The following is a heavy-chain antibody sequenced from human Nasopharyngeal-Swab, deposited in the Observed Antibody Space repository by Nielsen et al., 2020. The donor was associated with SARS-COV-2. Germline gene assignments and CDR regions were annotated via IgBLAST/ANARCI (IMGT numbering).Heavy chain of an antibody. D-gene: IGHD5-24*01. V-gene: IGHV3-23*01. CDR1: GFTFSSYA. CDR2: ISGSGGST. Sequence: GESLKISCAASGFTFSSYAMSWVRQAPGKGLEWVSAISGSGGSTYYADSVKGRFTISRDNSKNTLYLQMNSLRAEDTAVYYWANLPVEIWLQFGAFDIWGQGTMVTVSS. CDR3: ANLPVEIWLQFGAFDI. J-gene: IGHJ3*02.